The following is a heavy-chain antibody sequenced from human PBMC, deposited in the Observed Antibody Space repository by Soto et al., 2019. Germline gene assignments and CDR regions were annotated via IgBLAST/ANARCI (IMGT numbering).Heavy chain of an antibody. D-gene: IGHD2-15*01. Sequence: QVQLVQSGAEVKKPGASVKVSCKASGYTFTSYAMHWVRQAPRQRLEWMGWINAGNGNTKYSQKFQGRVTITRDTSASTAYMEQSSLRSEDTAVYYCARRAVVVDYWGQGTLVTVSS. CDR3: ARRAVVVDY. CDR2: INAGNGNT. CDR1: GYTFTSYA. V-gene: IGHV1-3*01. J-gene: IGHJ4*02.